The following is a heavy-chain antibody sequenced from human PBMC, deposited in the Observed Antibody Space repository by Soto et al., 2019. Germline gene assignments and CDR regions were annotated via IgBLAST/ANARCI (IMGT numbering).Heavy chain of an antibody. J-gene: IGHJ4*02. V-gene: IGHV4-34*01. D-gene: IGHD3-3*01. CDR1: GGSFSGYY. CDR2: INHSGST. Sequence: PSETLSLTCAVYGGSFSGYYWSWIRQPPGKGLEWIGEINHSGSTNYNPSLKSRVTISVDTSKNQFSLKLSSVTAADTAVYYCARGGTGYDFWSGYKGDLDDWGQGTPVTVSS. CDR3: ARGGTGYDFWSGYKGDLDD.